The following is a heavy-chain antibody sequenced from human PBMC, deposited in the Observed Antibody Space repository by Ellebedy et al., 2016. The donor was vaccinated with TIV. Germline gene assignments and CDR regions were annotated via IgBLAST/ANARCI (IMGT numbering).Heavy chain of an antibody. J-gene: IGHJ4*02. CDR1: GYSLTELS. D-gene: IGHD6-19*01. V-gene: IGHV1-24*01. CDR3: ATVTSGWPSYFDY. Sequence: ASVKVSXKVSGYSLTELSMHWVRQAPGKGLEWMGGFDPEEGETIYAQKFQGRVTMTEDTSTDTAYMELSSLRSEDTAVYYCATVTSGWPSYFDYWGQGTLVTVSS. CDR2: FDPEEGET.